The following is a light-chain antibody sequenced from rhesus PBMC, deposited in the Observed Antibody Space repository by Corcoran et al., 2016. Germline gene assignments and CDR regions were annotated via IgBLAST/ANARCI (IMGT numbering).Light chain of an antibody. Sequence: DIQMTQSPSSLSASVGDTVTITCRASQGISSWLAWYQQKAGKAPKLLIYKASSVQSGVPSRFSGSGSGTDFTLTISSLQSEDFATYYCQQYSSRPLTFGGGTKVEIK. CDR1: QGISSW. CDR2: KAS. J-gene: IGKJ4*01. CDR3: QQYSSRPLT. V-gene: IGKV1-22*01.